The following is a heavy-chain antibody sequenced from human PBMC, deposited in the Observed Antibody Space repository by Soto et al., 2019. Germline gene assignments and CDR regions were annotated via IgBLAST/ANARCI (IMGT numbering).Heavy chain of an antibody. V-gene: IGHV4-39*02. Sequence: SETLSLTCTVSGGSISSSSYYWGWIRQPPGKGLEWIGSIYYSGSTYYNPSLKSRVTISVDTSKNQFSLKLSSVTAADTAVYYCARDQTRGIAAPRPPHWFAPGGKEPLATVPS. CDR1: GGSISSSSYY. CDR3: ARDQTRGIAAPRPPHWFAP. J-gene: IGHJ5*02. CDR2: IYYSGST. D-gene: IGHD6-13*01.